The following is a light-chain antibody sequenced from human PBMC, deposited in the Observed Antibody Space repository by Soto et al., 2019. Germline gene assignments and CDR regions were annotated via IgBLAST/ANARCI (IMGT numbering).Light chain of an antibody. CDR3: XXXGSTPLYS. CDR1: QTITXVY. CDR2: GTS. J-gene: IGKJ2*01. V-gene: IGKV3-20*01. Sequence: DIVLTQXPGTLSLSPGERATLSCRASQTITXVYLAWYNYEPGQHPRHLIYGTSSRATGIADRFSGSGSGTYFTLTISRVEPEDFGVYYXXXXGSTPLYSFGQGTKLEIK.